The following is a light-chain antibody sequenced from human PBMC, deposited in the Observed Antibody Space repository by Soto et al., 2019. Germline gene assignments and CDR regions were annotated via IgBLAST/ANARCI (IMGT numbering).Light chain of an antibody. CDR2: EVS. V-gene: IGLV2-14*01. CDR3: SSFTTSSTPYV. J-gene: IGLJ1*01. CDR1: SSDVGGYNY. Sequence: QSALTQPASVSGSPGQSITISCTGTSSDVGGYNYVSWYQHHPGKAPKLMIFEVSNRPSEVSNRFSGSKSGNTASLTISGLQAEDEADYYCSSFTTSSTPYVFGTGTKVTVL.